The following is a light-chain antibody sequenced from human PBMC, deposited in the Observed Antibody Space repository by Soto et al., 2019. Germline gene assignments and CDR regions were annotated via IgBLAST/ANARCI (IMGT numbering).Light chain of an antibody. CDR2: AAS. CDR1: QSVSNSS. V-gene: IGKV3-20*01. J-gene: IGKJ2*01. Sequence: EIVLTQSPGTLSLSPGERATFSCRASQSVSNSSSAWYHQKPGQAPRLLLFAASRRATGIPDTFSGSGSGTDFTLTISRLEPEDFAVYYCQVYGNSPMYTFGQGTRLEIK. CDR3: QVYGNSPMYT.